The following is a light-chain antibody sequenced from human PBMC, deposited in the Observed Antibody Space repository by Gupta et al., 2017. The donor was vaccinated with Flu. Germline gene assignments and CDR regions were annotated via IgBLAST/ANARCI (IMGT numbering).Light chain of an antibody. J-gene: IGLJ2*01. V-gene: IGLV2-11*03. CDR1: RSDVGGYDY. CDR3: CSYAGSYVV. Sequence: SVTISCTGTRSDVGGYDYVSCYQQHPGKAPKLLISDVSKRPSGVPDRFSGSKSGNTASLTISGLQAEDEADYYCCSYAGSYVVFGGGTKLTIL. CDR2: DVS.